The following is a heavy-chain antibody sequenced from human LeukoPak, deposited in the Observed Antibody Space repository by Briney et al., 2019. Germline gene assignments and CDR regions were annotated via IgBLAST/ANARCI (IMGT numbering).Heavy chain of an antibody. D-gene: IGHD3-22*01. Sequence: GGSLRLSCAASGFTFSSYAMHWVRQAPGKGLEWVAVISYDGSNKYYADSVKGRFTISRDNSKNTLYLQMNSLRAEDTAVYYCARDGMIVVPKGYFDYWGQGTLVTVSS. V-gene: IGHV3-30-3*01. CDR3: ARDGMIVVPKGYFDY. J-gene: IGHJ4*02. CDR2: ISYDGSNK. CDR1: GFTFSSYA.